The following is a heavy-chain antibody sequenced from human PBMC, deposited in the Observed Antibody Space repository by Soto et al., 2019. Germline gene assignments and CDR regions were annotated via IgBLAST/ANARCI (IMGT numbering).Heavy chain of an antibody. Sequence: EVQLLESGGGLVQPGGSLRLSCAASGFTFSTYAMSWVRQAPGKGLEWVSSISGSGCSTDYADSVKGRFTISRDNSTNTLYLRIGSLIAEDTAAYYCANDTLVRGLYDCWGQGTLLTVSS. CDR1: GFTFSTYA. CDR3: ANDTLVRGLYDC. V-gene: IGHV3-23*01. D-gene: IGHD3-10*01. CDR2: ISGSGCST. J-gene: IGHJ4*02.